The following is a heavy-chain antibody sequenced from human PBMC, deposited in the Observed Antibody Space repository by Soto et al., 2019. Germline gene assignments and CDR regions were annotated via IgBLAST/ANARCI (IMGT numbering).Heavy chain of an antibody. D-gene: IGHD4-17*01. Sequence: EVQLVESGGGLVKPGGSLRLSCAASGFTFSSYSMNWVRQGPGKGLEWVSSISSSSSYIYYADSVKGRFTISRDNAKNSLYLQMNSLTAEDTAVYYCARDSFENTVINPNWGQGTLVTVSS. V-gene: IGHV3-21*01. CDR1: GFTFSSYS. CDR3: ARDSFENTVINPN. CDR2: ISSSSSYI. J-gene: IGHJ4*02.